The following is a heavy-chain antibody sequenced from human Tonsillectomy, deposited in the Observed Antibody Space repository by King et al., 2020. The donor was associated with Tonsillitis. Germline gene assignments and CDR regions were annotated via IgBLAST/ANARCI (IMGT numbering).Heavy chain of an antibody. CDR2: MYYGGST. D-gene: IGHD3-22*01. CDR3: ARRLRDYYDSSGSYTH. V-gene: IGHV4-39*01. Sequence: QLQESGPRLLRPSETLSLTCTVSGGSIISTTYYWGWIRQPPGKGLEWIGSMYYGGSTHYNPSLKSRVTMSVDTSQNQFSLKLNSVTAADTAVYYCARRLRDYYDSSGSYTHWGQGTLVTVSP. CDR1: GGSIISTTYY. J-gene: IGHJ4*02.